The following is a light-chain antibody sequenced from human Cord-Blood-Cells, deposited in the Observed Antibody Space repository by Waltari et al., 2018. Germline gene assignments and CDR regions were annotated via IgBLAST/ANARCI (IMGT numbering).Light chain of an antibody. CDR1: SSDVGGYNY. J-gene: IGLJ2*01. CDR3: SSYAGSNNLV. V-gene: IGLV2-8*01. CDR2: EVS. Sequence: SALTQPPSASGSPGQSVTISCTGTSSDVGGYNYVSWYQQHPGKAPKLMIYEVSRRPSGVPERFSGSKSGNTASLTVSELQAEDEADYYGSSYAGSNNLVFGGGTKLTVL.